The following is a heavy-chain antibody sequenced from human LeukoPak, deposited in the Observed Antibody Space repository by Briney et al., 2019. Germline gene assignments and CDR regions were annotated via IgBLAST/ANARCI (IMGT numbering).Heavy chain of an antibody. CDR2: ISSSGSSI. D-gene: IGHD2-21*02. CDR3: ARVTHSGGDWRHDY. V-gene: IGHV3-11*04. J-gene: IGHJ4*02. Sequence: PGGSLRLSCAASGFTFSDYYMSWIRQAPGKGLEWISYISSSGSSIYFAESVKGRFTISRDNAKNSLYLQMNSLRAEDTAVYYCARVTHSGGDWRHDYWGQRTLVTVSS. CDR1: GFTFSDYY.